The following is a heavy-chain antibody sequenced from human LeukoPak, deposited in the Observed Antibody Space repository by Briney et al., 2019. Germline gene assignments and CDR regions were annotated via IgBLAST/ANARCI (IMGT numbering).Heavy chain of an antibody. V-gene: IGHV1-69*04. CDR1: GYTFTNYG. J-gene: IGHJ4*02. Sequence: SVKVSCKASGYTFTNYGITWVRQAPGQGLEWMGRIIPIIGTPDYAQKFQGRVTITADKSTNTAYMELTSLKSDDTAVYYCARAGGSSWFVSLYYWGQGTLVTVSS. CDR2: IIPIIGTP. CDR3: ARAGGSSWFVSLYY. D-gene: IGHD6-13*01.